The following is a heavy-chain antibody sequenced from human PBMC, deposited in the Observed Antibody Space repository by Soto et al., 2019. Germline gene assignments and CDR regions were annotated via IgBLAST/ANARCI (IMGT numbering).Heavy chain of an antibody. D-gene: IGHD3-22*01. CDR3: ARDTYYDSSGYHQTYFDY. Sequence: ASVKVSCKASGYTFTSYGISWVRQAPGQGLERMGWISAYNGNTNYAQKLQGRVTMTTDTSTSTAYMELRSLRSDDTAVYYCARDTYYDSSGYHQTYFDYWGQGTLVTVSS. V-gene: IGHV1-18*01. J-gene: IGHJ4*02. CDR1: GYTFTSYG. CDR2: ISAYNGNT.